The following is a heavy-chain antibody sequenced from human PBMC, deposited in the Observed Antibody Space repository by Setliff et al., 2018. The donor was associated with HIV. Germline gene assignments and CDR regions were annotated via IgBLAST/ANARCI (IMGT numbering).Heavy chain of an antibody. D-gene: IGHD5-12*01. CDR2: IYYSGTT. J-gene: IGHJ4*02. Sequence: SETLSLTCTVSGGSISSSSYYWSWIRQPPGKGLEWIGYIYYSGTTNYNPSLKSRVTISVDTSKNQFSLKLSSVTAADTATCYCARGQYNSGYYGEPSSYYLDSWDQGTLVTVSS. CDR1: GGSISSSSYY. CDR3: ARGQYNSGYYGEPSSYYLDS. V-gene: IGHV4-61*05.